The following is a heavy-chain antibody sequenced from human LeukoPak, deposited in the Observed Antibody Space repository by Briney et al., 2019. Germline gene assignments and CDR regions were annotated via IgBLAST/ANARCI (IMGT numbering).Heavy chain of an antibody. CDR3: ARDRSSGCYDY. V-gene: IGHV6-1*01. Sequence: SKTLSRTCAISGYSVSSNSAAWNWTGQSPSRGLEWLRRTHYRSKWYNDYAISVKSRIPINPDTSKNQFSRQLNPVTPEDTIVYYCARDRSSGCYDYCGEGTLVTVSS. D-gene: IGHD6-19*01. CDR2: THYRSKWYN. J-gene: IGHJ4*02. CDR1: GYSVSSNSAA.